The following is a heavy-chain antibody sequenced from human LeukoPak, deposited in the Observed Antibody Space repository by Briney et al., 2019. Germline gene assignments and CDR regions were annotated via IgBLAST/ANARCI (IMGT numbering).Heavy chain of an antibody. J-gene: IGHJ4*02. D-gene: IGHD3-22*01. CDR2: IYYSGST. V-gene: IGHV4-39*01. Sequence: SETLSLTCTVSGGSISSSSYYWGWIRQPPGKGLEWIGSIYYSGSTYYNPSLKSRVTISVDTSKNQFSLKLSSVTAADTAVYYCARLFALGYYDSSGWIDYWGQGTLVTVSS. CDR1: GGSISSSSYY. CDR3: ARLFALGYYDSSGWIDY.